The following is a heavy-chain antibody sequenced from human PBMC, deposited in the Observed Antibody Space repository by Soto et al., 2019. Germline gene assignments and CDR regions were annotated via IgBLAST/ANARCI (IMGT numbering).Heavy chain of an antibody. V-gene: IGHV1-69*13. CDR1: GDTFSTYT. CDR3: ARGYCSGGSCYPGPQDY. Sequence: GASVKVSCKASGDTFSTYTITWMRQAPGQGPEWMGGIIPRSATSNYAQKFQGRVTITADESTNTAYMELSSLRSEDTALYYCARGYCSGGSCYPGPQDYWGQGTLVTVSS. D-gene: IGHD2-15*01. CDR2: IIPRSATS. J-gene: IGHJ4*02.